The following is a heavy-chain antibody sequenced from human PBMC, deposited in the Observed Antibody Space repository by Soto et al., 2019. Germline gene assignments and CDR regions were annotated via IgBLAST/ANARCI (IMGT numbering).Heavy chain of an antibody. CDR3: ARGAIRFKIAAADYFDY. Sequence: SETLSLTCTVSGGSISSYYWSWIRQPPGKGLEWIGYIYYSGSTNYNPSLKSRVTISVDTSKNQFSLKLSSVTAADTAVYYCARGAIRFKIAAADYFDYWGQGTLVTVSS. V-gene: IGHV4-59*08. CDR2: IYYSGST. J-gene: IGHJ4*02. CDR1: GGSISSYY. D-gene: IGHD6-13*01.